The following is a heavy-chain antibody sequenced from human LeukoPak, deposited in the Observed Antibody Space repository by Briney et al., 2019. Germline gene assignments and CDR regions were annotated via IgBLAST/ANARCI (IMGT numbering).Heavy chain of an antibody. CDR3: AKAMFGSDAFDI. Sequence: GGSLRLSCAASGFTFSSYSMNWVRQAPGKGLEWVSGISWNSGSIGYADSVKGRFTISRDNAKNSLYLQMNSLRAEDTALYYCAKAMFGSDAFDIWGQGTMVTVSS. CDR1: GFTFSSYS. V-gene: IGHV3-9*01. J-gene: IGHJ3*02. D-gene: IGHD3-10*02. CDR2: ISWNSGSI.